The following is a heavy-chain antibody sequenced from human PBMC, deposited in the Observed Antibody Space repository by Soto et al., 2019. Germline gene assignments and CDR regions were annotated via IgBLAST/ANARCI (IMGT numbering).Heavy chain of an antibody. Sequence: QLHLVQSGAVVKKPGASVTVSCSASGYPVTAYYMHWVRQAPGRGLEWMGGINPATGAAKYTQTFQGMVTIARDPSTSTVFMEPSGLTSEDTAGFYCARGGGVGVAGSAAFDMWGQGTLVTVSS. V-gene: IGHV1-2*02. D-gene: IGHD3-3*01. J-gene: IGHJ3*02. CDR3: ARGGGVGVAGSAAFDM. CDR1: GYPVTAYY. CDR2: INPATGAA.